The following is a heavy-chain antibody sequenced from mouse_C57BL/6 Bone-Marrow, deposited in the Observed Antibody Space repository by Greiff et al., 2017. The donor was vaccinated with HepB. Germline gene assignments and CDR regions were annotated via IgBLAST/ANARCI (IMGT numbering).Heavy chain of an antibody. CDR3: ARLNWVYFDY. D-gene: IGHD4-1*01. J-gene: IGHJ2*01. CDR1: GYTFTSYW. V-gene: IGHV1-50*01. Sequence: VKLQQPGAELVKPEASVKLSCKASGYTFTSYWMQWVKQRPGQGLEWIGEIDPSDSYTNYNQKFKGKATLTVDTSSSTAYMQLSSLTSEDSAVYYCARLNWVYFDYWGQGTTLTVSS. CDR2: IDPSDSYT.